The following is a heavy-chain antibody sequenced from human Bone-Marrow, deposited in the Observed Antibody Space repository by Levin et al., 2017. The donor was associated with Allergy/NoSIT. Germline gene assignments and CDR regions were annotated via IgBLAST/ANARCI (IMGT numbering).Heavy chain of an antibody. D-gene: IGHD3-22*01. J-gene: IGHJ4*01. CDR1: GFTFRSYA. CDR2: ISGSGSRT. V-gene: IGHV3-23*01. CDR3: ASGYDSSGYYPQYYFDY. Sequence: SCVVSGFTFRSYAMTWVRQAPGKGLEWVAGISGSGSRTDYADSVEGRFTISRDTSKSTLYLQMSSLRAEDTGVYYCASGYDSSGYYPQYYFDYWGHGTQVAVSS.